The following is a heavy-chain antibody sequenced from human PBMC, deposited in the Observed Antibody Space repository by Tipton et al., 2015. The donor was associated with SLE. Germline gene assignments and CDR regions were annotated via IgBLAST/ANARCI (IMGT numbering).Heavy chain of an antibody. Sequence: QVQLVQSGGEVKKPGASVKVSCKASGYSYGIAWVRQAPGQGLEWMGWINNYNDNTNYAQKFQGRVTMTTDRSTTTAYLELRSLRSDDTAVYYCAREFGSSGGYDYGYGYFDSWGQGTLVTVSS. V-gene: IGHV1-18*01. J-gene: IGHJ4*02. CDR2: INNYNDNT. D-gene: IGHD5-18*01. CDR3: AREFGSSGGYDYGYGYFDS. CDR1: GYSYG.